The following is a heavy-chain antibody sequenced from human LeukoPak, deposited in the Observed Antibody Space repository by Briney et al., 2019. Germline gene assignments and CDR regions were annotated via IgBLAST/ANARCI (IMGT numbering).Heavy chain of an antibody. J-gene: IGHJ4*02. D-gene: IGHD5-18*01. Sequence: SGGSLRLSCAASGFTFADYAMHWVRQTPGKGLEWVSGISRNSGNIDYADSVKGRFTISRDNAKNSLYLQMNSLRAEDTALYYCAKGRGYNYGYIFGYFDYWGQGTLVTVSS. CDR1: GFTFADYA. V-gene: IGHV3-9*01. CDR3: AKGRGYNYGYIFGYFDY. CDR2: ISRNSGNI.